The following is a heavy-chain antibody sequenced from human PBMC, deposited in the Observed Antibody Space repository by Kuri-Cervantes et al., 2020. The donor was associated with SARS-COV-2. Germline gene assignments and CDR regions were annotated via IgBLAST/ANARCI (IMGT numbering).Heavy chain of an antibody. Sequence: GESLKISCAASGFTFSSYWMHWVRQAPGKGLVWVSRINSDGCSTSYGDSVKGRFTISRDNAKNTLYLQMNSLRAEDTAVYYCARFSVVVTAIDYWGQGTLVTVSS. CDR2: INSDGCST. V-gene: IGHV3-74*01. D-gene: IGHD2-21*02. CDR3: ARFSVVVTAIDY. J-gene: IGHJ4*02. CDR1: GFTFSSYW.